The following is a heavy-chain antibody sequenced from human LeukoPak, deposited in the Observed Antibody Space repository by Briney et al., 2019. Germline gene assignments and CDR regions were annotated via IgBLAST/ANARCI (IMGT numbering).Heavy chain of an antibody. Sequence: PSETLSLTCTVAGGSISSYYWSWVRQPPGKGLEWIAYVYYSGSTNYNPSLKSRVTISVDTSKNQFSLKLSSVTAADTAVYYCARVYYDSSGHGLDYWGQGTLVTVSS. CDR1: GGSISSYY. CDR3: ARVYYDSSGHGLDY. V-gene: IGHV4-59*01. D-gene: IGHD3-22*01. CDR2: VYYSGST. J-gene: IGHJ4*02.